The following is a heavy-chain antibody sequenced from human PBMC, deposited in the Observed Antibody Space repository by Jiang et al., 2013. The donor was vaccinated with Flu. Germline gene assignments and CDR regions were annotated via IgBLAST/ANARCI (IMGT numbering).Heavy chain of an antibody. J-gene: IGHJ4*02. CDR2: ISALTLVA. D-gene: IGHD3-10*01. CDR3: ARDIETYYYGSGAY. Sequence: YGISWVRQAPGQGLEWMGWISALTLVAQTMHRRSRGRVTMTIDTPTSTAYMELRSLRSDDTAVYYCARDIETYYYGSGAYWGQGTLVTVSS. CDR1: YG. V-gene: IGHV1-18*04.